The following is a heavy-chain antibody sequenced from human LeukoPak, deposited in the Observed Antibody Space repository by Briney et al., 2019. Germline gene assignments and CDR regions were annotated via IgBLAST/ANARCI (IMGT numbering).Heavy chain of an antibody. V-gene: IGHV4-30-2*01. CDR3: AREGVRAGHYDILTGYYNIFDY. D-gene: IGHD3-9*01. J-gene: IGHJ4*02. CDR2: IYHSGST. CDR1: GGSISSGGYS. Sequence: PSETLSLTCAVSGGSISSGGYSWSWIRQPPGKGLEWIGYIYHSGSTYYNPSLKSRVTISVDRSKNQFSLKLSSVTAADTAVYYCAREGVRAGHYDILTGYYNIFDYWGQGTLVTVSS.